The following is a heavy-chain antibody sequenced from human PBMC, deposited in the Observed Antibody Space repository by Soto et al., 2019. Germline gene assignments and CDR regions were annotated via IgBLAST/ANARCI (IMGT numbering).Heavy chain of an antibody. CDR1: GGSINNYY. D-gene: IGHD2-15*01. J-gene: IGHJ4*02. Sequence: SETLSLTCSVSGGSINNYYWTWIRQSPGKGLEWIGYTHYSGSSSYHASYNPSLRSRVTISVDPAKHQFSLKLTSVIAADTALYFCARGNGDIHFDYWGPGILVTVSS. CDR2: THYSGSS. V-gene: IGHV4-59*01. CDR3: ARGNGDIHFDY.